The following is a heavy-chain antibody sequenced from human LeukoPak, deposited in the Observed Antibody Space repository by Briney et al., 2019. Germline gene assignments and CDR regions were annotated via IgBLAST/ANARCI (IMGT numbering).Heavy chain of an antibody. CDR2: IRNDGSNK. Sequence: PGGSLRLSCAASEFTFSNYGMHWVRQAPGKGLEWVAFIRNDGSNKYYGDSVKGRFTISRDHTKNTLYLQMNSLRAEDTAAYYCARGGRIPFDYWGQGTLVTVSS. CDR3: ARGGRIPFDY. V-gene: IGHV3-30*02. J-gene: IGHJ4*02. D-gene: IGHD3-16*01. CDR1: EFTFSNYG.